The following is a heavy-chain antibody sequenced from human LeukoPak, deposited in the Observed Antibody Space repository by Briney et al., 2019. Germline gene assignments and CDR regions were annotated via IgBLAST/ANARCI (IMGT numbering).Heavy chain of an antibody. D-gene: IGHD3-16*01. Sequence: ASVRVSCKASGYTFTNYGINWVRQAPGQRPEWMGWFSTYNDDTKYAQKLKGRVTLTADTLTSTAYMELRTLISDDTATYYCAIGQGVITWGGADVYDVWGQGTTVIVSS. CDR2: FSTYNDDT. CDR3: AIGQGVITWGGADVYDV. V-gene: IGHV1-18*01. CDR1: GYTFTNYG. J-gene: IGHJ3*01.